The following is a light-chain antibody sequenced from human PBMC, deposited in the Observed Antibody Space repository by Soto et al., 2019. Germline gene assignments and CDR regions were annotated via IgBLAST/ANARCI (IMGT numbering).Light chain of an antibody. V-gene: IGLV1-47*01. CDR2: RNN. J-gene: IGLJ1*01. CDR1: SCHMGRKY. CDR3: AAWDDSLKV. Sequence: QSVLTQPPSASWTPGQRVPICGSGSSCHMGRKYVYWYQQLPGKSPKLLIFRNNHRLSGVPDRFSGSKSGTSASLAISGLRSEDEADYYCAAWDDSLKVFGTGTQLTVL.